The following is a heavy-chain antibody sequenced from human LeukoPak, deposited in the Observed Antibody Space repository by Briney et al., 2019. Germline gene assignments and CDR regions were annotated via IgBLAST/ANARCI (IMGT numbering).Heavy chain of an antibody. CDR2: INPNSGGT. D-gene: IGHD6-19*01. CDR3: ASVYSSGWYWDY. CDR1: GYTFTDYY. Sequence: ASVKVSFKTSGYTFTDYYMHWVRQAPGQGLEWMGWINPNSGGTKYAQNFQGRVTMTRDTSISTAYMELSSLRSDDTAVYYCASVYSSGWYWDYWGQGTLVTVSS. J-gene: IGHJ4*02. V-gene: IGHV1-2*02.